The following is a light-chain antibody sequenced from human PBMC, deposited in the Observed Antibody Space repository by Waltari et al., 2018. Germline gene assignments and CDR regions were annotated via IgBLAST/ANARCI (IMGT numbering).Light chain of an antibody. Sequence: QLVLTQSPSASASLGASVKLTCTLSSGHSSNIIAWHQQQPEKGPRYLMKVNSDGSHSKGDEIPDHFSGSSSGAERYLTFSSLQSEDEADYYCQTGGHGTWVFGGGTKLTVL. CDR3: QTGGHGTWV. CDR2: VNSDGSH. J-gene: IGLJ3*02. V-gene: IGLV4-69*01. CDR1: SGHSSNI.